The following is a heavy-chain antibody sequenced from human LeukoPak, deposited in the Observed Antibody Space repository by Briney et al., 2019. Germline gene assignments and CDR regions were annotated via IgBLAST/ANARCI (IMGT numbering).Heavy chain of an antibody. V-gene: IGHV3-7*01. CDR2: IKKDGSEK. CDR1: GFTLSSYW. D-gene: IGHD3-22*01. J-gene: IGHJ4*02. CDR3: ARKPSYYYDSSSYYVDY. Sequence: GGSLSLSCAASGFTLSSYWMSWVRQAPGKGLEGVANIKKDGSEKYYVDSVNGRFTISRDNAKNSLYLQMSSLRAEDTAVYYCARKPSYYYDSSSYYVDYWGQGTLVTVSS.